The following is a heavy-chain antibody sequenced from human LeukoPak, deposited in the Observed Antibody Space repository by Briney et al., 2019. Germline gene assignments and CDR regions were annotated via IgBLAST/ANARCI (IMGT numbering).Heavy chain of an antibody. Sequence: SETLSLTCTVSGGSVSSGGFHWSWIRQPPGKGLEWIGYIYHIGTTDYNPSLKSRVTISLDRSKNQVSLRLTSVTAADTAVYAGDPASFLSGYRQSLWGQGTMVTVSS. D-gene: IGHD5-12*01. CDR2: IYHIGTT. CDR3: DPASFLSGYRQSL. V-gene: IGHV4-30-2*01. J-gene: IGHJ3*01. CDR1: GGSVSSGGFH.